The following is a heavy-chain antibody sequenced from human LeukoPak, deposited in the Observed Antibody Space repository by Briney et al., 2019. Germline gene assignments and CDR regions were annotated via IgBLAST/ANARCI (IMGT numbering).Heavy chain of an antibody. J-gene: IGHJ5*02. CDR1: GYTFTSYG. Sequence: GSVKVSCKASGYTFTSYGISWVRQAPGQGLEWMGWISAYNGNTNYAQKLQGRVTMTTDTSTSTACMELRSLRSDDTAVYYCAREGNSAYDFWSGYYYGGIDPWGQGTLVTVSS. CDR2: ISAYNGNT. V-gene: IGHV1-18*01. D-gene: IGHD3-3*01. CDR3: AREGNSAYDFWSGYYYGGIDP.